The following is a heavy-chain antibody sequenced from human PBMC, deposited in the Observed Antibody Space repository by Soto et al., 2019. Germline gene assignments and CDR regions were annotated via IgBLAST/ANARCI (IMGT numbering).Heavy chain of an antibody. CDR1: GGSISSGDYY. J-gene: IGHJ4*02. D-gene: IGHD3-22*01. CDR2: IYYSGST. V-gene: IGHV4-30-4*01. CDR3: ARGPYDSSGYLFDY. Sequence: SETLSLTCTVSGGSISSGDYYWSWIRQPPGKGLEWIGYIYYSGSTHYNPSLKSRVTISVDTSKNQFSLKLSSVTAADTAVYYCARGPYDSSGYLFDYWGQGTLVTVSS.